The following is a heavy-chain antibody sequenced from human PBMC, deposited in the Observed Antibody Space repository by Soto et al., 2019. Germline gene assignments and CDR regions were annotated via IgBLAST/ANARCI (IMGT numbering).Heavy chain of an antibody. D-gene: IGHD4-17*01. V-gene: IGHV1-18*01. CDR1: GYSFTDYG. Sequence: ASVKVSCKASGYSFTDYGISWVRQAPGQGLEWMGWISTYNGRTSSAQKLQGRVTMTTDRSTSTTYMELRSLRSDDTAVYYCTRRYGDPSSAAGFDYWGQGARVTVSS. J-gene: IGHJ4*02. CDR2: ISTYNGRT. CDR3: TRRYGDPSSAAGFDY.